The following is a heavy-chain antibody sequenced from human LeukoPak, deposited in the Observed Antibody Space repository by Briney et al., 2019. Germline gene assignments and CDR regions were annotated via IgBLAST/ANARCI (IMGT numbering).Heavy chain of an antibody. CDR3: ARGPSGWGSLDS. Sequence: PGGSLRLSCAASGFTFSNCAMSWVRQPPGKGLEWVSAVSDDGAKTWYADSVKGRFTISRDNAKNTLYLQVKSLRAEDTAVYYCARGPSGWGSLDSWGQGTLVTVSS. V-gene: IGHV3-23*01. D-gene: IGHD7-27*01. CDR1: GFTFSNCA. J-gene: IGHJ4*02. CDR2: VSDDGAKT.